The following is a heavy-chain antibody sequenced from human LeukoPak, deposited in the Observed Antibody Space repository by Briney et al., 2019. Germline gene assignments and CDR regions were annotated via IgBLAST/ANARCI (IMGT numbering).Heavy chain of an antibody. V-gene: IGHV3-30-3*01. CDR1: GFTFSRYA. J-gene: IGHJ4*02. CDR3: ARVESLPGPFDY. D-gene: IGHD5-12*01. CDR2: MSYDGSDK. Sequence: GRSLRLSCAASGFTFSRYAMHWVRQAPGKGLEWVAFMSYDGSDKYYPDSVKGRFTISRDNSKKTLYLQMNSLRAEDTAVYYCARVESLPGPFDYWGQGTLVTVSS.